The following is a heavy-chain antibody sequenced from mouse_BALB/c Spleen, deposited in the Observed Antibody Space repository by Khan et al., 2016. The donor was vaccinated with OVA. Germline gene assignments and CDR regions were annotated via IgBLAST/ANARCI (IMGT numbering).Heavy chain of an antibody. J-gene: IGHJ2*01. CDR1: GYTFTTYW. Sequence: QVQLQQPGAELAKPGASVKMSCKASGYTFTTYWMHWVKQRPGQGLEWIGYINPTSGYTDYNQKFKDKATLTADKSSSTAYMQLSSLTSADSAVYYCARDRIDYWGQGTTLTVSS. CDR3: ARDRIDY. CDR2: INPTSGYT. V-gene: IGHV1-7*01.